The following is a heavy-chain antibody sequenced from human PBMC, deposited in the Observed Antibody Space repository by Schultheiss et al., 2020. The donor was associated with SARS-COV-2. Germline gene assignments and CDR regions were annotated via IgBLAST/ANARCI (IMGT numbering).Heavy chain of an antibody. CDR3: ARDQIHWFDP. J-gene: IGHJ5*02. Sequence: SETLSLTCTVSGGSISSYYWSWIRQPAGKGLEWIANVYYNGNAYHNPSLKSRVTISVDTSKNQFSLNLRSATAADTAVYYCARDQIHWFDPWGQGTLVTVSS. CDR2: VYYNGNA. V-gene: IGHV4-59*01. CDR1: GGSISSYY.